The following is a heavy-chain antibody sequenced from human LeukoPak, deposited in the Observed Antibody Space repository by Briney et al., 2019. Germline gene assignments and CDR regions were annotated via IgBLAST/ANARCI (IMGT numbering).Heavy chain of an antibody. CDR2: IKLDGSEK. V-gene: IGHV3-7*01. J-gene: IGHJ4*02. Sequence: GGSLRLSCEASGFTLGKYWMSWVRQAPGKGLEWVANIKLDGSEKNYVDSVKGRFTISRDNTKNSLYLQMNSLRAEDTAVYYCAKRLAMTGTYHFDYWGQGTLVTVSS. CDR3: AKRLAMTGTYHFDY. D-gene: IGHD6-19*01. CDR1: GFTLGKYW.